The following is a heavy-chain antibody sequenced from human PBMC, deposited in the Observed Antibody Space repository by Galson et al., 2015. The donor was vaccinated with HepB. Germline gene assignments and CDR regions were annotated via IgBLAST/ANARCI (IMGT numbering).Heavy chain of an antibody. V-gene: IGHV5-51*01. J-gene: IGHJ3*02. Sequence: QSGAEVKKPGESLKISCKGSGYSFTSYWIGWERQMPGKGLEWMGIIYPGDSDTRYSPSFQGQVTISADKSISTAYLQWSSLKASDTAMYYCASDLAGYSSSWYAFDIWGQGTVVTVSS. CDR2: IYPGDSDT. D-gene: IGHD6-13*01. CDR3: ASDLAGYSSSWYAFDI. CDR1: GYSFTSYW.